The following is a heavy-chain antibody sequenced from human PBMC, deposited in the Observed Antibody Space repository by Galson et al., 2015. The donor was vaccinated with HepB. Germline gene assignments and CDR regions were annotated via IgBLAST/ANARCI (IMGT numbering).Heavy chain of an antibody. CDR1: GYTFTSYG. V-gene: IGHV1-18*04. J-gene: IGHJ4*02. CDR2: ISAYNGNT. CDR3: ARARDSSSWGLTN. Sequence: SVKVSCKASGYTFTSYGISWVRQAPGQGLEWMGWISAYNGNTNYAQKLQGRITMTTDTSASTAYMELRSLRSEDTAVYYCARARDSSSWGLTNWGQGTLVTVSS. D-gene: IGHD6-13*01.